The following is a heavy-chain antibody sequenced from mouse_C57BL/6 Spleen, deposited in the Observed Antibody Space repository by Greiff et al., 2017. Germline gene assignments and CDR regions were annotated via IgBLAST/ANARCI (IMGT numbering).Heavy chain of an antibody. CDR1: GFNIKDDY. CDR2: IEPENGDT. J-gene: IGHJ1*03. V-gene: IGHV14-4*01. CDR3: TTLTGTSWYFDV. D-gene: IGHD4-1*01. Sequence: DVQLQESGAELVRPGASVKLSCTASGFNIKDDYMHWVKQRPEQGLEWIGWIEPENGDTEYASKFQGKATITAATSSNTAYLQLSSLTSEDTAVYYCTTLTGTSWYFDVWGTGTTVTVSS.